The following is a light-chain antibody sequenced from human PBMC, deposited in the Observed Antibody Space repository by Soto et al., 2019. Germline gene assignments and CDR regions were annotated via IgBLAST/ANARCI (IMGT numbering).Light chain of an antibody. CDR2: DVS. Sequence: QSALTQPASVSGSPGQSITISCTGTSSDVGGYNYVSWYQQHPGKAPKLMIYDVSNRPSGVSNRFSGSKSGNTASLTISGLPAEDEADYYCSSYTSSSTPRYVFGTGTKLTVL. CDR3: SSYTSSSTPRYV. CDR1: SSDVGGYNY. J-gene: IGLJ1*01. V-gene: IGLV2-14*01.